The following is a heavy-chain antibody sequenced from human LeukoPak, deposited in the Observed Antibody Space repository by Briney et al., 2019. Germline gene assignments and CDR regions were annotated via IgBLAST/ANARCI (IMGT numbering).Heavy chain of an antibody. Sequence: GGSLTLSFVASGLIFSSYGMHGVRPPPAKGGAWVAVILYDGSNKYYADSVRGRFTISRDTSKNTLYLQMNSLRADDTAVYYCARAIQFGGYFDYWGQGTLVTVSS. J-gene: IGHJ4*02. CDR3: ARAIQFGGYFDY. CDR2: ILYDGSNK. D-gene: IGHD2-15*01. V-gene: IGHV3-33*01. CDR1: GLIFSSYG.